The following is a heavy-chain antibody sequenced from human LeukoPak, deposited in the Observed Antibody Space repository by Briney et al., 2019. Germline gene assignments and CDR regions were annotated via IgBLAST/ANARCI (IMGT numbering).Heavy chain of an antibody. CDR2: IKEDGSDK. CDR1: GFTFSNYW. V-gene: IGHV3-7*03. CDR3: AKDRTRQAY. J-gene: IGHJ4*02. Sequence: SGGSLRLSCAASGFTFSNYWMSWVRQTPGKGLEWVANIKEDGSDKYYVDSLKGRFTISRDNAKNSLCLQMNSLRAEDTAVYYCAKDRTRQAYWGQGTLVTVSS. D-gene: IGHD3-3*01.